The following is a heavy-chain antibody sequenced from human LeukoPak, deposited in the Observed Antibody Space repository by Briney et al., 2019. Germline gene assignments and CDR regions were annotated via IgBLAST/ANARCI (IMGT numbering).Heavy chain of an antibody. D-gene: IGHD3-16*02. V-gene: IGHV3-48*04. CDR2: ISSSSSTR. J-gene: IGHJ4*02. CDR3: AKPLTLGGVIVLDY. CDR1: GFTFSSYS. Sequence: GGSLRLSCAASGFTFSSYSMNWVRQAPGQGLEWVSYISSSSSTRYYADSVKGRFTISRDNAKNSLYLQMNSLRAEDTAVYYCAKPLTLGGVIVLDYWGQGTLVTVSS.